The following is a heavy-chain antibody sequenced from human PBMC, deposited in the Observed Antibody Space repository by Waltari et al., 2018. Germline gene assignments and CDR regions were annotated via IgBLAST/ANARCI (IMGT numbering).Heavy chain of an antibody. CDR3: ATDFRANTAMVTFDY. CDR2: VVHENSET. D-gene: IGHD5-18*01. Sequence: QVQLVQSGAEVKKPGASVKVSCKVSGYTLTELSMHWVRQAPGKGLEWMGGVVHENSETSYAQTCQGIFTMNEDTSTDTAYMELSSLRSEDTAVYYWATDFRANTAMVTFDYWGQGTLVTVSS. J-gene: IGHJ4*02. CDR1: GYTLTELS. V-gene: IGHV1-24*01.